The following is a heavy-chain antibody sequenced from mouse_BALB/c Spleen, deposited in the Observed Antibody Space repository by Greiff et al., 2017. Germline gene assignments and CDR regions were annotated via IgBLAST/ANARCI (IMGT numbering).Heavy chain of an antibody. D-gene: IGHD2-3*01. V-gene: IGHV3-6*02. J-gene: IGHJ2*01. CDR2: ISYDGSN. CDR1: GYSITSGYY. CDR3: ARSYDGYYPYFDY. Sequence: ESGPGLVKPSQSLSLTCSVTGYSITSGYYWNWIRQFPGNKLEWMGYISYDGSNNYNPSLKNRISITRDTSKNQFFLKLNSVTTEDTATYYCARSYDGYYPYFDYWGQGTTLTVSS.